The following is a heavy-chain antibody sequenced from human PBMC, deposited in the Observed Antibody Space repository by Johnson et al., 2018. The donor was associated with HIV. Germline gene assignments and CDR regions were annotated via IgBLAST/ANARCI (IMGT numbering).Heavy chain of an antibody. CDR1: GFTFSSYD. Sequence: EMKLVESGGGVVQPGRSLRLSCAASGFTFSSYDMHWVRQATGKGLEWVAAVGTAGDTFYPGSVKGRFTISREDAKNSLYLQMNSLRAEDTAVYYCARLEELLRAFDIWGQGTMVTVSS. J-gene: IGHJ3*02. V-gene: IGHV3-13*01. CDR3: ARLEELLRAFDI. D-gene: IGHD1-26*01. CDR2: VGTAGDT.